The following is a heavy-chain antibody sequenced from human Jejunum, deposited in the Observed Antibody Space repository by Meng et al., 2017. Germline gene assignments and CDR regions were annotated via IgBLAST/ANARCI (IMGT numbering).Heavy chain of an antibody. CDR3: ARSGGFSSEYP. Sequence: GRLVESGGGVVPPGRFLRLSCEASGFNFHGYAMHWVRQAPGKGLEWVAGVSFDGTETFYADSVKGRFTISRDNSKNTLFLQMNGLRPEDTALYYCARSGGFSSEYPWGQGTLVTVSS. D-gene: IGHD3-22*01. V-gene: IGHV3-30*01. J-gene: IGHJ5*02. CDR2: VSFDGTET. CDR1: GFNFHGYA.